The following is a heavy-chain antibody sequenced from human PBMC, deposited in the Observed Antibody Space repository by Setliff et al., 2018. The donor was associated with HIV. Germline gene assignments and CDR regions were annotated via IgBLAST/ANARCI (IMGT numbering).Heavy chain of an antibody. J-gene: IGHJ4*02. Sequence: GASVKVSCKASGYTFNNYAMNWVRQAPGQGLELMGWINTNTGNPTYAQGFTGRFVFSLDTSVSTAYLQISSLKAEDTAVYFCARDLKRPNSNFWGGYPIPFDSWGQGTLVTVLL. D-gene: IGHD3-3*01. CDR2: INTNTGNP. V-gene: IGHV7-4-1*02. CDR3: ARDLKRPNSNFWGGYPIPFDS. CDR1: GYTFNNYA.